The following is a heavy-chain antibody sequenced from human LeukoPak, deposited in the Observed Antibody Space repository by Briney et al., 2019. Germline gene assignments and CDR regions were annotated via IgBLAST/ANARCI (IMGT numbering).Heavy chain of an antibody. CDR3: AKEFPTYCSGGSCYYYFDY. V-gene: IGHV3-30*02. J-gene: IGHJ4*02. CDR2: IRYDGNNK. CDR1: GFTFSNYG. D-gene: IGHD2-15*01. Sequence: GGSLRLSCAASGFTFSNYGMHWVRQAPGKGLEWVAFIRYDGNNKYYADSVKGRFTISRDNSKNTQYLQMNSLRAEDTAAYYCAKEFPTYCSGGSCYYYFDYWGQGTLVTVSS.